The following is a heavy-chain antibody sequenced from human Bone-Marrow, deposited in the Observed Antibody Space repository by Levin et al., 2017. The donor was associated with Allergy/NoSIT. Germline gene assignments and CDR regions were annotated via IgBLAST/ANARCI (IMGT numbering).Heavy chain of an antibody. CDR3: ARASSSSWLLEDPREFDY. D-gene: IGHD6-13*01. Sequence: GESLKISCAASGFTFSSYSMNWVRQAPGKGLEWVSSISSSSSYIYYADSVKGRFTISRDNAKNSLYLQMNSLRAEDTAVYYCARASSSSWLLEDPREFDYWGQGTLVTVSS. CDR2: ISSSSSYI. V-gene: IGHV3-21*01. J-gene: IGHJ4*02. CDR1: GFTFSSYS.